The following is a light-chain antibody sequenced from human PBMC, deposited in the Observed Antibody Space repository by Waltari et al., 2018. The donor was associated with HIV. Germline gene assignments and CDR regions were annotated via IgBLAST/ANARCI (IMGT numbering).Light chain of an antibody. CDR3: HQYGGSPRT. CDR2: ANA. CDR1: QTVRSNY. Sequence: ENVLTQSPGTLSLTPGQGATLSCRASQTVRSNYLAWYQQKPGQAPRLLIYANARTAGIPDRFWASGSETYFTLTSSRLEPEDFAVYYCHQYGGSPRTFGQGTRV. V-gene: IGKV3-20*01. J-gene: IGKJ1*01.